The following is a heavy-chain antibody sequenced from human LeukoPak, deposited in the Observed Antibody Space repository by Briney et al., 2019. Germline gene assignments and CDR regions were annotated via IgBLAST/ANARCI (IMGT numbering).Heavy chain of an antibody. CDR3: STDAGYDSRWYNY. J-gene: IGHJ4*02. Sequence: PGGSLRLSCAASGFTVSSNYMSWVRQAPGKGLEWLGRIKSKSAGGTVDYASPVKGRFVISRDDSRTTVSLQMNSLKTEDTAVYYCSTDAGYDSRWYNYWGQGTLVTVSS. CDR1: GFTVSSNY. CDR2: IKSKSAGGTV. D-gene: IGHD6-13*01. V-gene: IGHV3-15*01.